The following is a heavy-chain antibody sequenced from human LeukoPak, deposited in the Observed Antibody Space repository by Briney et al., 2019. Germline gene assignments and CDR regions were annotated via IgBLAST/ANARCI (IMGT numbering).Heavy chain of an antibody. D-gene: IGHD4-17*01. V-gene: IGHV4-39*07. CDR3: ARVPIDYGDYYFDY. CDR1: GGSISSSSYY. Sequence: SETLSLTCTVSGGSISSSSYYWGWIRQPPGKGLEWIGSIYYSGSTYYNPSLKSRVTISVDTSKNQFSLKLSSVTAADTAVYYCARVPIDYGDYYFDYWGQGTLVTVSS. J-gene: IGHJ4*02. CDR2: IYYSGST.